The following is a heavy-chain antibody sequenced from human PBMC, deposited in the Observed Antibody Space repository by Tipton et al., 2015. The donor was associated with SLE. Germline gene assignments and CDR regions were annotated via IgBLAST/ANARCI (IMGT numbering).Heavy chain of an antibody. V-gene: IGHV4-4*07. CDR1: GGSISNFY. CDR2: IYASGST. D-gene: IGHD1-26*01. CDR3: AREGGAIDY. J-gene: IGHJ4*02. Sequence: TLSLTCTVSGGSISNFYWSWIRQAAGKGLQWIGRIYASGSTNYNPSLKSRVTMSVDTSKNQFSLKLSSVTAADTAVYYCAREGGAIDYWGQGTLVTVSS.